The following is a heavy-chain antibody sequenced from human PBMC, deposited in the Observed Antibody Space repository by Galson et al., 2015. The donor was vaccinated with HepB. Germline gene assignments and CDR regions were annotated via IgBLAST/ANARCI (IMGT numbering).Heavy chain of an antibody. CDR3: AKARGSSGWDDAFDI. CDR1: GFTFSSYG. D-gene: IGHD6-19*01. V-gene: IGHV3-30*18. J-gene: IGHJ3*02. Sequence: SLRLSCAASGFTFSSYGMHWVRQAPGKGLEWVAVISYDGSNKYYADSVKGRFTISRDNSKNTLYLQMNSLRAEDTAVYYCAKARGSSGWDDAFDIWGQGTMVTVSS. CDR2: ISYDGSNK.